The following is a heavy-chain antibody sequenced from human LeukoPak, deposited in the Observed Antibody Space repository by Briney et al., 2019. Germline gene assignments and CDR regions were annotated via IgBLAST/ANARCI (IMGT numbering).Heavy chain of an antibody. CDR2: ISSSSSTI. CDR3: ARGARVVVAATRGQCYYYYMDV. D-gene: IGHD2-15*01. V-gene: IGHV3-48*04. Sequence: GGSLRLSCAASGFTFSSYSMNWVRQAPGKGLEWVSYISSSSSTIYYADSVKGRFTISRDNAKNSLYLQMNSLRAEDTAVYYCARGARVVVAATRGQCYYYYMDVWGKGTTVTVSS. CDR1: GFTFSSYS. J-gene: IGHJ6*03.